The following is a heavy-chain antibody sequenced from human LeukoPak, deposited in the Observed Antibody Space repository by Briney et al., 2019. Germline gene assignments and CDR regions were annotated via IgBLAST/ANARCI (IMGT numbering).Heavy chain of an antibody. CDR2: INPSGGST. CDR3: ARVEVRGVIIPDHFDY. J-gene: IGHJ4*02. Sequence: ASVKVSCKASGYTFTSYYMHWVRQAPGQGLEWMGIINPSGGSTSYAQKFQGRVTMTTDTSTSTAYMELRSLRSDDTAVYYCARVEVRGVIIPDHFDYWGQGTLVTVSS. CDR1: GYTFTSYY. D-gene: IGHD3-10*01. V-gene: IGHV1-46*01.